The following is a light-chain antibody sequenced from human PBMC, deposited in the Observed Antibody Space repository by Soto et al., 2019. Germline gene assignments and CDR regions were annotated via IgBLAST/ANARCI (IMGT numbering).Light chain of an antibody. CDR1: SSDVGDYKY. CDR3: ISYTSSETPDV. V-gene: IGLV2-14*01. J-gene: IGLJ1*01. Sequence: QSALTQPASVSGSPGQSITISCTGTSSDVGDYKYVSWYQQHPDKAPKLIIFVNSNRPSGVSNRFSGSKSGNTASLTISGLQAEDEADYSCISYTSSETPDVVGTGTKLTVL. CDR2: VNS.